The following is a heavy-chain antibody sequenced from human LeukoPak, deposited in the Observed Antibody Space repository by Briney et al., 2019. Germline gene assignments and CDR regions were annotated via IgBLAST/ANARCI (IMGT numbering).Heavy chain of an antibody. J-gene: IGHJ3*02. Sequence: SVKVSCKASGGVFTKYVFHWVRQAPGQGPEWMGEISPLLGTGNYAQKFQGRVTITADTSTSTAYMELNSLKSEDTAVYYCAIRGPSRSLFGFDIWGQGTMVTVSS. CDR1: GGVFTKYV. D-gene: IGHD2-2*01. CDR3: AIRGPSRSLFGFDI. V-gene: IGHV1-69*06. CDR2: ISPLLGTG.